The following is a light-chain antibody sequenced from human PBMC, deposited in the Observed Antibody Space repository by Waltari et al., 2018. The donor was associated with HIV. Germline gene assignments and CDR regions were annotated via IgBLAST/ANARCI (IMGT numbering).Light chain of an antibody. V-gene: IGKV1-39*01. Sequence: IQVTQSPSSLSASLGDTVVITCRASQAITTYLNWYQQKADKPPVLLVYSASTLQTGTPSRFRCSGSGRDFTLSISGPQPEDFATYFCQQSYESPFNFGPGTK. CDR1: QAITTY. CDR3: QQSYESPFN. CDR2: SAS. J-gene: IGKJ3*01.